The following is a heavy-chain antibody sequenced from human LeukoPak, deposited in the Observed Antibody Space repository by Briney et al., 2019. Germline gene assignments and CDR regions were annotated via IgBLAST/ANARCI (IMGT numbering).Heavy chain of an antibody. J-gene: IGHJ3*02. CDR2: IYYSGST. V-gene: IGHV4-59*01. Sequence: PSETLSLTCTVSGGSISSYYWSWIRQPPGKGLEWIGYIYYSGSTNYNPSLKSRVTISVDTSKNQFSLKLSSVTAADTAVYYCARDRRRLLRRSAFDIWGQGTMVTVSS. CDR1: GGSISSYY. CDR3: ARDRRRLLRRSAFDI. D-gene: IGHD2-15*01.